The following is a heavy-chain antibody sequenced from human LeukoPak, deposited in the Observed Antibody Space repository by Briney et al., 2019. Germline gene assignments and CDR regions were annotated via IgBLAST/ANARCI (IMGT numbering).Heavy chain of an antibody. J-gene: IGHJ2*01. CDR3: AKGGGYQLLPEYWYFDL. CDR2: ISGSDGST. D-gene: IGHD2-2*01. V-gene: IGHV3-23*01. CDR1: GFTFSSYA. Sequence: PGGSLRLSCAASGFTFSSYAMSWVRQAPGKGLEWVSAISGSDGSTYYADSVKGRFTISRDNSKNTLYLQMNSLRAEDTAVYYCAKGGGYQLLPEYWYFDLWGRGTLVTVSS.